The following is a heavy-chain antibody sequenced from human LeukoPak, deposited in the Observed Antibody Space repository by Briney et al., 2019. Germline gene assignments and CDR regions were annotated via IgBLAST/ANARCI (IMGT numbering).Heavy chain of an antibody. CDR2: INQDGSEK. V-gene: IGHV3-7*01. Sequence: GGSLRLPCAASGFTFSAYWMTWVRQAPGKGLEWVANINQDGSEKYYVDSVKGRFTISKDNAKNSLYLQMNSLRAEDTAVYYCVRDFSLTRLERPFDSWGQGALVTVSS. D-gene: IGHD1-1*01. CDR3: VRDFSLTRLERPFDS. CDR1: GFTFSAYW. J-gene: IGHJ4*02.